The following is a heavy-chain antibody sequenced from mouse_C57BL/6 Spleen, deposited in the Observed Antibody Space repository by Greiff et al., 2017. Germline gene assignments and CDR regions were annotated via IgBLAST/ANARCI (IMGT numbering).Heavy chain of an antibody. D-gene: IGHD3-2*02. CDR1: GYTFTSYW. V-gene: IGHV1-64*01. J-gene: IGHJ2*01. CDR2: IHPNSGST. CDR3: ARDLPDGAGTRFDY. Sequence: VQLQQPGAELVKPGASVKLSCKASGYTFTSYWMHWVKQRPGQGLEWIGMIHPNSGSTNYNEKFKSKATLTVDKSSSTAYMQLSSLTSEDSAVEYCARDLPDGAGTRFDYWGQGTTLTVSS.